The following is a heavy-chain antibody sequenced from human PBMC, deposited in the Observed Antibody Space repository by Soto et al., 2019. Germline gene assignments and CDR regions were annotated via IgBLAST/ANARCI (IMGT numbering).Heavy chain of an antibody. D-gene: IGHD4-4*01. CDR1: GFTVSSNY. Sequence: GGSLRLSCAASGFTVSSNYMSWVRQAPEKGLEWVSVIFTGGTTSYADSVKGRFTISKDDSKNTRYLQMNSLRAEDTAVYYCARDYSYYSYYGMDVWGQGTTVTVSS. J-gene: IGHJ6*02. CDR3: ARDYSYYSYYGMDV. CDR2: IFTGGTT. V-gene: IGHV3-53*01.